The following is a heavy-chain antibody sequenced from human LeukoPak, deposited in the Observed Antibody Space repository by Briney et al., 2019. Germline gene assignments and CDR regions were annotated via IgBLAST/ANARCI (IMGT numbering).Heavy chain of an antibody. Sequence: GGSLRLSCAASGFSFSSYNMNWVRQTPGKGLEWISSITSSSTYTFYADSVKGRFTISRDNARNSLYLQMNSLRAEDTAVYYCARDPYSGTYGDTYYYYMDVWGKGTTVTISS. D-gene: IGHD1-26*01. CDR2: ITSSSTYT. CDR1: GFSFSSYN. CDR3: ARDPYSGTYGDTYYYYMDV. J-gene: IGHJ6*03. V-gene: IGHV3-21*01.